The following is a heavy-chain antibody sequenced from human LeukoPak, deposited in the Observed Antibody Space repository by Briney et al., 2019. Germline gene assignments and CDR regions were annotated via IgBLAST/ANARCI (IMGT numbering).Heavy chain of an antibody. V-gene: IGHV1-2*02. CDR3: AREPDYYGSGSYDY. D-gene: IGHD3-10*01. CDR1: GYTFTGYY. J-gene: IGHJ4*02. CDR2: INPNSGGT. Sequence: ASVKVSCKASGYTFTGYYMHWVRQAPGQGLEWMGWINPNSGGTNYAQKFQGRVTMTRDTSISTAYMELSRLRSDDTAVYYCAREPDYYGSGSYDYWAQGTLATVSS.